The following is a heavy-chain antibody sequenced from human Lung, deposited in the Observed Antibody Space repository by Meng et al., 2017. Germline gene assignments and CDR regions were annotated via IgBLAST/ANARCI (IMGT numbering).Heavy chain of an antibody. D-gene: IGHD4-11*01. CDR2: INHSGST. CDR3: ARGPTTMAHDFDY. J-gene: IGHJ4*02. CDR1: GGSFSDYY. V-gene: IGHV4-34*01. Sequence: QVLLQQWGAGLLQPSDTLSLTCVVSGGSFSDYYWSWIRQPPGKGLEWIGEINHSGSTNYNPSLESRATISVDTSQNNLSLKLSSVTAADSAVYYCARGPTTMAHDFDYWGQGTLVTVSS.